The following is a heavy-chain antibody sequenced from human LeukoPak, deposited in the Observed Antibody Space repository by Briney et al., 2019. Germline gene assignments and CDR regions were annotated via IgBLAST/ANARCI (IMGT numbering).Heavy chain of an antibody. V-gene: IGHV3-21*01. D-gene: IGHD3-3*01. J-gene: IGHJ4*02. Sequence: GGSLRLSCVASGFTFSGYSINWVRQAPGKGLEWLSSVSSTGSYTYYADSVEGRFTISRDNAKNSLYLQMNSLRAEDTAVYYCARYDFWSGFDYWGQGTLVTVSS. CDR2: VSSTGSYT. CDR3: ARYDFWSGFDY. CDR1: GFTFSGYS.